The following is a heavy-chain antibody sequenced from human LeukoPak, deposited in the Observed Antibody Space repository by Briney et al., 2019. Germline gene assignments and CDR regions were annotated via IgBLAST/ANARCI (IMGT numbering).Heavy chain of an antibody. J-gene: IGHJ1*01. V-gene: IGHV3-72*01. CDR2: IRNKNHGYTT. CDR1: GFDFSEHE. Sequence: GGSLRLSCAASGFDFSEHEMDWVRQAPGRGHEWLARIRNKNHGYTTEYAASVKGRFTISRDDSTNSPRLQMNSLNTDDTAVYYCVRPSQGYFQNWGQGTLVTVSS. CDR3: VRPSQGYFQN.